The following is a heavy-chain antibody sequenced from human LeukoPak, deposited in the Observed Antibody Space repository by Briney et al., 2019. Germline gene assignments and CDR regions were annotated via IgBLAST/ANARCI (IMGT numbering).Heavy chain of an antibody. Sequence: GGSLRLSCAASGFTFSNYWMIWIRQAPGKGLEWVSYISSSGSTIYYADSVKGRFTISRDNAKNSLYLQMNSLRAEDTAVYYCARDNGYCGGDCYPYYFDYWGQGTLVTVSS. V-gene: IGHV3-11*01. CDR2: ISSSGSTI. CDR1: GFTFSNYW. D-gene: IGHD2-21*02. CDR3: ARDNGYCGGDCYPYYFDY. J-gene: IGHJ4*02.